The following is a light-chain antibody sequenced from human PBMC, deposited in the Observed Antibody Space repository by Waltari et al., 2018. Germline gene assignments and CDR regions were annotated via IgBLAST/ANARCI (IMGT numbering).Light chain of an antibody. CDR3: QQFSSAAVFT. J-gene: IGKJ4*01. CDR2: KAP. Sequence: DIQMTQSPSSLSASVGDRVTITCQASQGISSWLAWYQQKPGKAPKFLLYKAPGLQSGVPSMFSGSGSGTDFTLTISSLQPEYFATYYCQQFSSAAVFTFGGGTKVEIK. CDR1: QGISSW. V-gene: IGKV1D-16*01.